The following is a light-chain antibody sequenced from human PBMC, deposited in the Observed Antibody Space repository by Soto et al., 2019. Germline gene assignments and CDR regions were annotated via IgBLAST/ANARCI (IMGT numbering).Light chain of an antibody. V-gene: IGKV1-12*01. CDR2: GAS. CDR1: QDIRTW. CDR3: QQTNSFPLT. J-gene: IGKJ4*01. Sequence: DIQMTQSPSSVSSALGDRVTITCLASQDIRTWLAWYQQKPGKAPILLIYGASTLHSGVPSRLSGSGSGKHFTITINSLQPEDFATYYCQQTNSFPLTFGGVPKVAIK.